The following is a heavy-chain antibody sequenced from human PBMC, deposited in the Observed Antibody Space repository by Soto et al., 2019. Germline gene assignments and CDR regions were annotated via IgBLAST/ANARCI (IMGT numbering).Heavy chain of an antibody. CDR3: AKGYSSSIYYYYMDV. Sequence: GGSLRLSCAASGFTFSSYAMSWVRQAPGKGLEWVSAISGSGGSRYYADSVKGRFTISRDNSKNTLHLQMNSLRAEDTAVYYCAKGYSSSIYYYYMDVWGKGTTVTVSS. CDR2: ISGSGGSR. D-gene: IGHD6-6*01. J-gene: IGHJ6*03. CDR1: GFTFSSYA. V-gene: IGHV3-23*01.